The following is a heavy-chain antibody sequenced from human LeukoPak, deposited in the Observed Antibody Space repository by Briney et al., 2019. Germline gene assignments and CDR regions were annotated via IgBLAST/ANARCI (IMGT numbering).Heavy chain of an antibody. J-gene: IGHJ4*02. CDR3: ARDPLYTSSWYVVPDY. CDR1: GYTFTSYG. CDR2: SSAYKGNT. D-gene: IGHD6-13*01. V-gene: IGHV1-18*01. Sequence: ASVKVSCKASGYTFTSYGINWLRQAPGQGLEWMGWSSAYKGNTNYAQKFQGRVTMTTDTSTSTAYMELRSLRSDDTAVYYCARDPLYTSSWYVVPDYWGQGTLVTVSS.